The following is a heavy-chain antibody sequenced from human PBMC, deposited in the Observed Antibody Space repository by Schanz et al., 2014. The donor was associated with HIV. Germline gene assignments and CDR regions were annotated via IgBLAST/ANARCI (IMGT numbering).Heavy chain of an antibody. J-gene: IGHJ4*02. Sequence: EVQLFESGGALVQPGGSLRLSCAASGFTFSSFAMSWVRQAPGKGLEWVSGISGSGGGTNSADSVKGRFTISRDNSKNTLYLQMNSLRAEDTSVYYCARGFQGFDYWGQGTLVTLSP. CDR2: ISGSGGGT. CDR3: ARGFQGFDY. V-gene: IGHV3-23*01. D-gene: IGHD3-10*01. CDR1: GFTFSSFA.